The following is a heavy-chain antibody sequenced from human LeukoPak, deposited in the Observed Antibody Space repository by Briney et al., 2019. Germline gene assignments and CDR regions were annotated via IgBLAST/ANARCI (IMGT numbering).Heavy chain of an antibody. V-gene: IGHV4-59*01. J-gene: IGHJ5*02. D-gene: IGHD6-19*01. CDR2: IYYSGST. CDR3: ARGGPQWLVPKNWFDP. Sequence: SETLSLTCTVSGGSISSYYWSWIRQPPGKGLEWIGYIYYSGSTNYNPSLKSRVTISVDTSKNQFSLKLSSVTAADTAVYYCARGGPQWLVPKNWFDPWGQGTLVTVSS. CDR1: GGSISSYY.